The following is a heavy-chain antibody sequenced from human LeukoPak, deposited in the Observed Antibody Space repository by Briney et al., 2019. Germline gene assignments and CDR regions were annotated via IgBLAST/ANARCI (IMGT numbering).Heavy chain of an antibody. CDR1: GGPFSGDY. Sequence: SDTQSLTRAVYGGPFSGDYGRWVRHRPGKGLERNGEINHSGSTNYNPSLKSRVTISVDTSKNQFSLKLSSVTAADTAVYYCARGRRQLWYQKYNCFDPWGQGTLVTVSS. D-gene: IGHD5-18*01. CDR3: ARGRRQLWYQKYNCFDP. CDR2: INHSGST. J-gene: IGHJ5*02. V-gene: IGHV4-34*01.